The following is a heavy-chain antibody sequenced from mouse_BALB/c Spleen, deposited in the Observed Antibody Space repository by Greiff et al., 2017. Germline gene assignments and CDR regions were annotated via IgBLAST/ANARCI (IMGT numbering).Heavy chain of an antibody. D-gene: IGHD2-1*01. J-gene: IGHJ4*01. V-gene: IGHV1-69*02. CDR2: IDPSDSYT. CDR3: ARWSRSTGAAMDY. Sequence: QVQLQQPGAELVKPGASVKMSCKASGYTFTSYWMHWVKPRPGQGLEWIGVIDPSDSYTSYNQKFKGKATLTVDKSSSTAYMQLKSLTSEDSAVYYCARWSRSTGAAMDYWGQGTSVTVSS. CDR1: GYTFTSYW.